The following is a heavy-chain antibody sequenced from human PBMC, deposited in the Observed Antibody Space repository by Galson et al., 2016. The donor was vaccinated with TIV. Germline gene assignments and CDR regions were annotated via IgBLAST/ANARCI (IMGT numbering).Heavy chain of an antibody. CDR3: VRVVEEKLLN. CDR1: GFTLTSYW. V-gene: IGHV3-74*03. Sequence: SLRLSCAASGFTLTSYWMHWVRQVPGKGLFWVSSMNRGGTIKLYAESVRGRCTISRDSVKNTSFLQMNVLSGDDTAVYFCVRVVEEKLLNWGQGTLVTVSS. CDR2: MNRGGTIK. D-gene: IGHD2-15*01. J-gene: IGHJ4*02.